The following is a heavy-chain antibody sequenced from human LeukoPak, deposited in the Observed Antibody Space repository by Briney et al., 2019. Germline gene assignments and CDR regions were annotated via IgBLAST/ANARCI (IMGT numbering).Heavy chain of an antibody. Sequence: GGSLRLSCAASGLTFSSYSMNWVRQAPGKGLEWVSSISSSSSYIYYADSVKGRFTISRDNAKNSLYLQMNSLRAEDTAVYYCARTLWSGYYFDYWGQGTLVTVSS. CDR3: ARTLWSGYYFDY. V-gene: IGHV3-21*01. CDR1: GLTFSSYS. D-gene: IGHD3-3*01. CDR2: ISSSSSYI. J-gene: IGHJ4*02.